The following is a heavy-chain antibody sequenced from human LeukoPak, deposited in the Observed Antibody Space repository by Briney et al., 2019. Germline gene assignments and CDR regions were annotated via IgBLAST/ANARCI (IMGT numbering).Heavy chain of an antibody. CDR1: GFPFNYYF. J-gene: IGHJ4*02. D-gene: IGHD6-13*01. Sequence: GGSLRLSCATSGFPFNYYFMAWVRQAPGKGLEWLATVNKDGSGREYIDSVRGRFTISRDNPKNSIHLQMSSLSADDTAVYFCATEFWYRFDHWGQGTLVTVSS. V-gene: IGHV3-7*01. CDR3: ATEFWYRFDH. CDR2: VNKDGSGR.